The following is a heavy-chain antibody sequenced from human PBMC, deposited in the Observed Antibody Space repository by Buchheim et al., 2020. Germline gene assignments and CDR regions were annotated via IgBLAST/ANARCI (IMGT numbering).Heavy chain of an antibody. CDR3: VRDQGASGDY. Sequence: EVQLVESGGGLVQPGGSLRRSCAASGFTFSNYWMTWVRQAPGKGLEWLANINQDGTEKNYVDSLMGRFTISRDNARNSLYLQMNSLRVEDTAVYYCVRDQGASGDYWGQGTL. J-gene: IGHJ4*02. CDR2: INQDGTEK. CDR1: GFTFSNYW. V-gene: IGHV3-7*01. D-gene: IGHD1-26*01.